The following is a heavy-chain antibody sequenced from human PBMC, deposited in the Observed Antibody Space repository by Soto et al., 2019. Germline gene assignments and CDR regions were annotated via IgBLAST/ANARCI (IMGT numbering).Heavy chain of an antibody. Sequence: TSETLSLTCTVSGGSISSYYWSWIRQPPGKGLEWIGYIYYSGSTNYNPSLKSRVTISVDTSKNQFSLKLSSVTAADTAVYYCARKGSYGDYFDYWGQGTLVTVSS. CDR1: GGSISSYY. J-gene: IGHJ4*02. CDR3: ARKGSYGDYFDY. D-gene: IGHD4-17*01. V-gene: IGHV4-59*01. CDR2: IYYSGST.